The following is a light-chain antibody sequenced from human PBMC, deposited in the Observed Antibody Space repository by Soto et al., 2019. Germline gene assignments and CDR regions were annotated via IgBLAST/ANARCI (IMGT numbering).Light chain of an antibody. CDR1: QDIGDD. Sequence: DIQMTQSPSSLSASVGDRVTITCRASQDIGDDLDWFQQKPGKAPKRLIYASSGLQSGAPARFSGSGSGTECALTISNLYPEDFATYYCLQHNSLPFTFGPGTKVDVK. CDR2: ASS. CDR3: LQHNSLPFT. V-gene: IGKV1-17*02. J-gene: IGKJ3*01.